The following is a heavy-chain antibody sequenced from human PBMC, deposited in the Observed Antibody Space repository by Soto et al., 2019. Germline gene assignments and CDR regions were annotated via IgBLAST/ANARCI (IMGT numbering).Heavy chain of an antibody. CDR2: LTPSGGNT. J-gene: IGHJ6*03. Sequence: EVQLLDSGGGLVQPGGSLRLSCAASGFTFSAYAMTWVRHAPGKGLEWVSTLTPSGGNTYYADSVQGRFTISRDNSMNTLYLQMNSLRAEDTAVYYCAGRYCPNGVCSINYYYNIDVWGEGTTVTVSS. V-gene: IGHV3-23*01. CDR1: GFTFSAYA. D-gene: IGHD2-8*01. CDR3: AGRYCPNGVCSINYYYNIDV.